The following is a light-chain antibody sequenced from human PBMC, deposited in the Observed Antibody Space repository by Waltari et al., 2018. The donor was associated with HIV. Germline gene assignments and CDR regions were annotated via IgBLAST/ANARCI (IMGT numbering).Light chain of an antibody. V-gene: IGKV2-30*02. Sequence: DIVMTQSPLSLPVTLGQPAAISCRSSERLVHSDGYTFFHWFHQSPGQPPRRLIYKVFLRDSGVPDRISGSGSATEFTLKISRVEAEDVGIYYCMQGSHWPYTFGQGTKLEI. J-gene: IGKJ2*01. CDR2: KVF. CDR3: MQGSHWPYT. CDR1: ERLVHSDGYTF.